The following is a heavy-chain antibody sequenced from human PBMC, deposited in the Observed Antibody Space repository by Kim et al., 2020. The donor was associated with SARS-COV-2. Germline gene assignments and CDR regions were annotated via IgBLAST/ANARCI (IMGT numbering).Heavy chain of an antibody. D-gene: IGHD2-2*01. CDR1: GFTFTSSA. CDR2: IVVGSGNT. V-gene: IGHV1-58*01. Sequence: SVKVSCKASGFTFTSSAVQWVRKARGQRLEWIGWIVVGSGNTNYAQKFQERVTITRDMSTSTAYMELSSLRSEDTAVYYCAASSTSAYYYYGMDVWGQGATVTVCS. J-gene: IGHJ6*02. CDR3: AASSTSAYYYYGMDV.